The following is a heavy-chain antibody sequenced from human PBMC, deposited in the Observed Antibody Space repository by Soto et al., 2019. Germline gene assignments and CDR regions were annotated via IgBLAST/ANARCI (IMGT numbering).Heavy chain of an antibody. CDR2: IYWNDEK. D-gene: IGHD5-12*01. CDR1: GFSLTTRGVA. V-gene: IGHV2-5*01. J-gene: IGHJ4*02. Sequence: QITLRESGPPRVKPTQTLTLTCTFSGFSLTTRGVALGWISKPPGKALEWLALIYWNDEKPYSPSLRNRLTIARDSHKHLVVLTMTTMGPVDTSTYSCVRQYLPARDLVYWGQGTLVTFSS. CDR3: VRQYLPARDLVY.